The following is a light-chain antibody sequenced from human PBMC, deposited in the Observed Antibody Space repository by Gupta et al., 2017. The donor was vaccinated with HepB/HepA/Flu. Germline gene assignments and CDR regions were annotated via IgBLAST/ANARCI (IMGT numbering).Light chain of an antibody. V-gene: IGKV3-11*01. Sequence: ELVLTQSPATLSLSPGERATLSCRASQSVSSYLAWYQQKPGQAPRLLIYDASNRATGIPARFSGSGSGTDFTLTISSLEPEDFAVYYCQQRSNWPPLTFGGGTKVKIK. CDR2: DAS. CDR1: QSVSSY. J-gene: IGKJ4*01. CDR3: QQRSNWPPLT.